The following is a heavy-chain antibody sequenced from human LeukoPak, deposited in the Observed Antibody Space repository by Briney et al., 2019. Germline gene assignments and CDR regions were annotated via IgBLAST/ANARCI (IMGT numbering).Heavy chain of an antibody. J-gene: IGHJ3*02. D-gene: IGHD6-13*01. Sequence: GRSLRLSCAASGFTFSTYGMHWVRQAPGKGLEWVAVIWPNGSNKYHADSVKGRFTISRDNSKSTLFLQMSSLAAEDTAVYYCVGELLTAAGTIGAFDIWGRGTMVTVSS. V-gene: IGHV3-33*01. CDR1: GFTFSTYG. CDR2: IWPNGSNK. CDR3: VGELLTAAGTIGAFDI.